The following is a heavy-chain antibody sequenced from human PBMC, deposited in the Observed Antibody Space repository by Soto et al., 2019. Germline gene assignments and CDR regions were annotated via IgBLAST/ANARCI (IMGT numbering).Heavy chain of an antibody. CDR1: GFTFSNAW. D-gene: IGHD2-2*01. CDR3: TTDSFRPPPHRYCSSTSCYFTDY. Sequence: EVQLVESGGGLVKPGGSLRLSCAASGFTFSNAWMSWVRQAPGKGLEWVGRIKSKTDGGTTDYAAPVKGRFTISRDDSKNTLYLQMNSLKTEDTAVYYCTTDSFRPPPHRYCSSTSCYFTDYWGQGTLVTVSS. CDR2: IKSKTDGGTT. V-gene: IGHV3-15*01. J-gene: IGHJ4*02.